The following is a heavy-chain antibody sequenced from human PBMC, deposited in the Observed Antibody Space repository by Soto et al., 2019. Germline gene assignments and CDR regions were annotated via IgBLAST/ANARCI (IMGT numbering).Heavy chain of an antibody. Sequence: SETLSLTCTVSGGSVSSNRYYWSWIRQPPGKGLEWIGYIYHSGSTYYNPSLKSRVTISVDRSKNQFSLKLSSVTAADTAVSYCARVPDRWGQGTLVTVSS. D-gene: IGHD2-2*01. V-gene: IGHV4-30-2*01. CDR3: ARVPDR. J-gene: IGHJ5*02. CDR2: IYHSGST. CDR1: GGSVSSNRYY.